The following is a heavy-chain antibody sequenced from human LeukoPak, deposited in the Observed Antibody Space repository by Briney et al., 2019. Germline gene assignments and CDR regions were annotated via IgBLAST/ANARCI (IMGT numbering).Heavy chain of an antibody. V-gene: IGHV3-30-3*01. D-gene: IGHD1-14*01. Sequence: PGGSLRLSCAASGFTFSSYAMHWVRQAPGKGLEWVAVISYDGSNKYYADSVKGRFTISRDNSKNTLYLQMTSLRADDTAVYYCAKESAYTSPRNYYFDYWGQGALVTVSS. CDR3: AKESAYTSPRNYYFDY. CDR1: GFTFSSYA. J-gene: IGHJ4*02. CDR2: ISYDGSNK.